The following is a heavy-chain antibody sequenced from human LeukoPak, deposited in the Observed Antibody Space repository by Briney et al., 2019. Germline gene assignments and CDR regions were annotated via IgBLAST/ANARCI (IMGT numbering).Heavy chain of an antibody. D-gene: IGHD4-17*01. CDR3: VRERAVTTYYYFDY. CDR2: IHYSGST. CDR1: GGSISSYY. V-gene: IGHV4-59*01. Sequence: SETLSLTCTVSGGSISSYYWSWIRQPPGKGLEWIGYIHYSGSTNYNPSLKSRVTISVDTSKNQFSLKLSSVTAADTAVYYCVRERAVTTYYYFDYWGQGTLVTVSS. J-gene: IGHJ4*02.